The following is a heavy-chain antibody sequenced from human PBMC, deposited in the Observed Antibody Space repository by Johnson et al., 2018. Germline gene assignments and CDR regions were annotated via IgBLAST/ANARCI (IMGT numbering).Heavy chain of an antibody. CDR2: IYYSGST. CDR1: GGSITNYY. V-gene: IGHV4-59*01. Sequence: QVQLVESGPGLVKPSETLSLICTVSGGSITNYYWSWIRQPPGKGLERIGYIYYSGSTNYNPSLKSRVTISIDTSKNQFSLKLSSVTAADTAMYHCTRGAYPPLPSYWGQGTLVTVSS. J-gene: IGHJ4*02. D-gene: IGHD2-2*01. CDR3: TRGAYPPLPSY.